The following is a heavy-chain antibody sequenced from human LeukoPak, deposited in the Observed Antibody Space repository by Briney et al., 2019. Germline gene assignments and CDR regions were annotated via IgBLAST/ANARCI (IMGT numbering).Heavy chain of an antibody. Sequence: ASVKVSCEASGYTFTSYGISWVRQAPGQGLEWMGWISAYNGNTNYAQKLQGRVTMTTDTSTSTAYMELRSLRSDDTAVYYCARGGSYPGDYYYYGMDVWGQGTTVTVSS. CDR2: ISAYNGNT. CDR1: GYTFTSYG. CDR3: ARGGSYPGDYYYYGMDV. D-gene: IGHD1-26*01. V-gene: IGHV1-18*01. J-gene: IGHJ6*02.